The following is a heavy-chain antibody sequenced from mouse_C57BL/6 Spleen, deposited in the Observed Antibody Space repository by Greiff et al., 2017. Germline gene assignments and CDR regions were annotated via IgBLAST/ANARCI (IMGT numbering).Heavy chain of an antibody. Sequence: QVQLQQSGAELVRPGASVTLSCKASGYTFTDYEMHWVKQTPVHGLEWIGAIDPETGGTAYNQKFKGKAILTADKSSSTAYMELRSLTSEDSAVYYCTRRGDLWRAWLAYWGQGTLVTVSA. J-gene: IGHJ3*01. CDR3: TRRGDLWRAWLAY. V-gene: IGHV1-15*01. CDR2: IDPETGGT. CDR1: GYTFTDYE. D-gene: IGHD1-1*02.